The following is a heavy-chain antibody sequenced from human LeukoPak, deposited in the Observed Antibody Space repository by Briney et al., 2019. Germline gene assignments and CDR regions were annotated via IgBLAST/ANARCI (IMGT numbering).Heavy chain of an antibody. CDR2: IYYSGST. CDR1: GGSISSYY. CDR3: ARGAVAGI. V-gene: IGHV4-59*08. J-gene: IGHJ4*02. D-gene: IGHD6-19*01. Sequence: SETLSLTCTVSGGSISSYYWSWIRQPPGKGLEWIGYIYYSGSTNYNPSLKSRVTISVDTSKIQFSLDLSSVTAADTAVYFCARGAVAGIWGQGTLVTVSS.